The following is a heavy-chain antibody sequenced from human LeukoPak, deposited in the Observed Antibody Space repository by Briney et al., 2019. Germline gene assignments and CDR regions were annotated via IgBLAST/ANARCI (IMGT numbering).Heavy chain of an antibody. CDR2: TYYRSKWYN. Sequence: SQTLSLTCAISGDSISSNSAAWNWIRRSPSRGLEWLGRTYYRSKWYNDYAVSVKSRITINPDTSKNQFSLQLNSVTPEDTAVYYCARSDGQWLALDYWGQGTLVTVSS. V-gene: IGHV6-1*01. CDR1: GDSISSNSAA. J-gene: IGHJ4*02. D-gene: IGHD6-19*01. CDR3: ARSDGQWLALDY.